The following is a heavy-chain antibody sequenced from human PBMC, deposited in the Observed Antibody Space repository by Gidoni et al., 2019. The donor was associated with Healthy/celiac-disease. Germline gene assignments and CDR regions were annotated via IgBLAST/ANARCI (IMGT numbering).Heavy chain of an antibody. D-gene: IGHD2-15*01. Sequence: EVQLVESGGGLVKPGGSLRLSCAASGFTFSNAWMSWVRQAPGKGLEWVGRIKSKTDGGTTDYAAPVKGRFTISRDDSKNTLYLQMNSLKTEDTAVYYCTTQDIVVVVAANDDAFDIWGQGTMVTVSS. CDR2: IKSKTDGGTT. CDR1: GFTFSNAW. V-gene: IGHV3-15*01. J-gene: IGHJ3*02. CDR3: TTQDIVVVVAANDDAFDI.